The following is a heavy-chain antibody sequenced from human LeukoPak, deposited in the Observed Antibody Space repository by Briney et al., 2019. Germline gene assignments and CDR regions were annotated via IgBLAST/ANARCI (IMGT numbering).Heavy chain of an antibody. CDR1: GYTFTGYY. CDR2: INPNSGGT. J-gene: IGHJ1*01. CDR3: ASDSHIVVVTAIHRYFQH. V-gene: IGHV1-2*06. D-gene: IGHD2-21*02. Sequence: ASVKVSCKASGYTFTGYYMHWVRQAPGQGHEWMGRINPNSGGTNYAQKFQGRGTITRDTSISTAYMELSRLRSDDTAVYYCASDSHIVVVTAIHRYFQHWGQGTLVTVSS.